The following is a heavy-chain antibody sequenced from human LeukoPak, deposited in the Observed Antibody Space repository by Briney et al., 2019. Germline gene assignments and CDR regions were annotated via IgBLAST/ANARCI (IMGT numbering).Heavy chain of an antibody. J-gene: IGHJ6*02. D-gene: IGHD2-8*01. V-gene: IGHV3-7*01. Sequence: GGSLRLSCAASASTFSRSYMGWVRQAPGKGLEWVALMRLAGSVTYYVESVKGRFTISRDNSKNTPYLQMNSLRAEDTAVYYCARMVYGMDVWGQGTTVTVSS. CDR2: MRLAGSVT. CDR3: ARMVYGMDV. CDR1: ASTFSRSY.